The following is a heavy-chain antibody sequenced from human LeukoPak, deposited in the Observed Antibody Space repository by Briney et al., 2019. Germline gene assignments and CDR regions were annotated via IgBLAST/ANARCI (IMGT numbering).Heavy chain of an antibody. V-gene: IGHV1-8*01. CDR1: GYTFRSYE. D-gene: IGHD4-23*01. CDR3: ARGHYGGNRYFDI. Sequence: GASVKVSCKASGYTFRSYEINWVRQAPGQGLEWVGWINPNSGKTGYAQKFQGRVTMTRDTSTETAFMELSSLKFDDTAIFYCARGHYGGNRYFDIWGQGTLVTVSS. CDR2: INPNSGKT. J-gene: IGHJ4*02.